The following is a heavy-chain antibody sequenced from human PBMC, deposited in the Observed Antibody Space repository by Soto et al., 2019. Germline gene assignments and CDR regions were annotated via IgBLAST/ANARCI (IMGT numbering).Heavy chain of an antibody. CDR1: GGSFSGYY. CDR3: ARVYCSSTSCYAGFAWFDP. D-gene: IGHD2-2*01. Sequence: QVQLQQWGAGLLKPSETLSLTCAVYGGSFSGYYWSWIRQPPGKGLEWIGEIIHSGSTNYNPSLKSRVTISVDPSKNQFSLKLSSVTAADTAVYYCARVYCSSTSCYAGFAWFDPWGQGTLVTVSS. CDR2: IIHSGST. V-gene: IGHV4-34*12. J-gene: IGHJ5*02.